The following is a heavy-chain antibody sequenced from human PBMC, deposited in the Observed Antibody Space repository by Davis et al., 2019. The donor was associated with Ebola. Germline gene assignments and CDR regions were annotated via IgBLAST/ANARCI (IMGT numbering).Heavy chain of an antibody. V-gene: IGHV1-46*01. D-gene: IGHD4-17*01. Sequence: ASVTVSCKASGYSYTSYGISWVRQAPGQGLEWMGIINPSGGSTSYAQKFQGRVTMTRDTSTSTVYMELSSLRSEDTAVYYCARDDLDRTTAFDYWGQGTLVTVSS. CDR3: ARDDLDRTTAFDY. CDR1: GYSYTSYG. CDR2: INPSGGST. J-gene: IGHJ4*02.